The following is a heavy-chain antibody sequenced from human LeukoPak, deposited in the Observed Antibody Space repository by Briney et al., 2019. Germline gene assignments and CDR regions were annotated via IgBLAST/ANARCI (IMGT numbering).Heavy chain of an antibody. CDR3: VRVRGATVTTTRLPNSYYFDY. CDR1: GGSISSGGYY. J-gene: IGHJ4*02. Sequence: SQTLSLTCTVSGGSISSGGYYWGWIRQPPGKGLEWIGYIYHSGSTYYNPSLKSRVTISVDRSKNQFSLKLSSVTAADTAVYYRVRVRGATVTTTRLPNSYYFDYWGQGTLVTVSS. V-gene: IGHV4-30-2*01. D-gene: IGHD4-11*01. CDR2: IYHSGST.